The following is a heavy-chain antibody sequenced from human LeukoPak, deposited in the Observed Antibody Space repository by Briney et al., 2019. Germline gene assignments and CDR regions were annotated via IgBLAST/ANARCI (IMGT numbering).Heavy chain of an antibody. CDR3: AKPTWAFRELESIGG. CDR2: ISGSGDST. Sequence: PGGSLRLSCAASGFTFSNYAMSWVRQAPGKGLEWVSGISGSGDSTYYADSVKGRFTISRDNSKNTLYLQMNSLRAEETAVYYCAKPTWAFRELESIGGWGQGTLVTVSS. D-gene: IGHD1-1*01. V-gene: IGHV3-23*01. J-gene: IGHJ4*02. CDR1: GFTFSNYA.